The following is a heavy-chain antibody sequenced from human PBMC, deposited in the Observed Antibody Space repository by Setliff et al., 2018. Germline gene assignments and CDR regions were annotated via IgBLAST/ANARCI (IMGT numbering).Heavy chain of an antibody. CDR3: ARSINGYYGYYDY. V-gene: IGHV3-48*03. D-gene: IGHD5-18*01. Sequence: AGSLRLSCAASGFTFRSYEMNWVRQTPGKGLEWVSYINSGGSKVYYADSVKGRFTISRDNAKNSLYLLMKSVRVDDTAVYYCARSINGYYGYYDYWGQGTLVTVSS. J-gene: IGHJ4*02. CDR1: GFTFRSYE. CDR2: INSGGSKV.